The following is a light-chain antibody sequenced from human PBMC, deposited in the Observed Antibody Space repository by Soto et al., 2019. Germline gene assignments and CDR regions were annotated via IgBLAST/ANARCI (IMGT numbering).Light chain of an antibody. CDR2: EVS. V-gene: IGLV2-14*01. Sequence: QSVLTQPASVSGSPGQSITISCTGTSSDVGGYNYVSWYQQHPGKAPKLMIYEVSNRPSGVSNCFSGSKSGNTASLTISGLQAEDEADYYCSSYTSSSTLGVFGGGTKVTVL. J-gene: IGLJ3*02. CDR1: SSDVGGYNY. CDR3: SSYTSSSTLGV.